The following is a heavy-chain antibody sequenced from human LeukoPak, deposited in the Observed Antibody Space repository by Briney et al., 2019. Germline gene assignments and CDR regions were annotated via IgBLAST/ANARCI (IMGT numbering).Heavy chain of an antibody. CDR3: AREPHGNYYTPGDY. D-gene: IGHD1-26*01. CDR1: GFTFSSYA. V-gene: IGHV3-30-3*01. J-gene: IGHJ4*02. Sequence: GGSLRLSCAASGFTFSSYAMHWVRQAPGKGLEWVAVIPYDGSNKYYADSVKDRFTISRDNAKNSLFLQMNSLRSEDTAVYYCAREPHGNYYTPGDYWGQGTLVTVSS. CDR2: IPYDGSNK.